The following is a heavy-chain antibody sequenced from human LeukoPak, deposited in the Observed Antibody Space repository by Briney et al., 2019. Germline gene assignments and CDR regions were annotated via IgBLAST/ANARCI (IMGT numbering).Heavy chain of an antibody. J-gene: IGHJ4*02. Sequence: ASVKVSCKTSGGTFNNSAISWVRQAPGQGLEWLGGIMPLFGTAGYAQKFQGRVTITKDESTSTVYMEVSSLRSDDTAVYYCATGDLLTKNFDYWGQGTLVTVSS. D-gene: IGHD1-26*01. CDR3: ATGDLLTKNFDY. CDR2: IMPLFGTA. V-gene: IGHV1-69*05. CDR1: GGTFNNSA.